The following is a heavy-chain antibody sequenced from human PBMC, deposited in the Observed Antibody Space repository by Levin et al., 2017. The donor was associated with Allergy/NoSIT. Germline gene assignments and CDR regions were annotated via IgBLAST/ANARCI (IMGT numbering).Heavy chain of an antibody. CDR2: INWNGDST. CDR1: GFTFGDYG. CDR3: TRVGLQLYHYYYYGMDV. J-gene: IGHJ6*02. Sequence: GESLKISCAASGFTFGDYGMSWVRQVPGKGLEWVSGINWNGDSTGYAESVKGRFTISRDNAKNSLYLQMNSLRAEDTALYYCTRVGLQLYHYYYYGMDVWGQGTTVIVSS. D-gene: IGHD6-6*01. V-gene: IGHV3-20*04.